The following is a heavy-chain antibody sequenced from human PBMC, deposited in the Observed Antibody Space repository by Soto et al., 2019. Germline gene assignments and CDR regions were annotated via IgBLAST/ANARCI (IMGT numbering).Heavy chain of an antibody. J-gene: IGHJ4*02. CDR3: ARDKITGLFAY. D-gene: IGHD2-8*02. Sequence: ETLSLTCAVYGGSFSGYYWTWIRQPPGTGLEWIGEINHSGSTNYNPSLKSRVTISVDTSKNQFSLKLTSVTAADTAVYYCARDKITGLFAYWGQGTLVTVS. CDR2: INHSGST. CDR1: GGSFSGYY. V-gene: IGHV4-34*01.